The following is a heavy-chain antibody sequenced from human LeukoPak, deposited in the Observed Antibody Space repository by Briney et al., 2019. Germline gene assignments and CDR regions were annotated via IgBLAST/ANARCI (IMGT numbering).Heavy chain of an antibody. D-gene: IGHD2-2*01. CDR3: ARAHNLYCSSTSCYFPY. Sequence: GASVKVSCKVSGYTLTELSMHWVRQAPGKGLEWMGGFDPEDGETIYAQKFQGRVTMTEDTSTDTAYMELSSLRSEDTAVYYCARAHNLYCSSTSCYFPYWGQGTLVTVSS. V-gene: IGHV1-24*01. CDR1: GYTLTELS. CDR2: FDPEDGET. J-gene: IGHJ4*02.